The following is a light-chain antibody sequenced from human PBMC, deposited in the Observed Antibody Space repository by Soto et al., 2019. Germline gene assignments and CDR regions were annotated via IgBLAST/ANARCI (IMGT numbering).Light chain of an antibody. Sequence: QSALTQPASVSGSPGQSITISCTGTSSDVGGYNYVSWYQQHLGKAPKLMIYDVNNRPSGVSNRFSGSKSANTASLTISGLQAEDEADYYCSSYTGSSTYVVFGGGTKLTVL. CDR2: DVN. CDR1: SSDVGGYNY. CDR3: SSYTGSSTYVV. J-gene: IGLJ2*01. V-gene: IGLV2-14*01.